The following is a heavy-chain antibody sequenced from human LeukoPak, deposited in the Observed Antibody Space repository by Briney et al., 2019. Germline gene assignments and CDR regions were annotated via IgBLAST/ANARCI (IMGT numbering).Heavy chain of an antibody. J-gene: IGHJ4*02. D-gene: IGHD3-22*01. Sequence: SQTLSLTCTVSGGSINSGGYYRSWIRQHPGKGLEWIGYIYYSGSTYYNPSLKSRVTISVDTSKNQFSLKLSSVTAADTAVYYCARDPFLLGFFDYWGQGTLVTVSS. CDR2: IYYSGST. CDR1: GGSINSGGYY. CDR3: ARDPFLLGFFDY. V-gene: IGHV4-31*03.